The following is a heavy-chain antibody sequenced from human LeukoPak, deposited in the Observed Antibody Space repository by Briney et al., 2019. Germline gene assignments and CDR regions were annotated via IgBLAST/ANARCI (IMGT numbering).Heavy chain of an antibody. Sequence: PSETLSLTCTVSGGSISSYYWSWIRQPPGKGLEWIGYIYTSGSTNYNPSLKSRVTISVDTPKNQFSLKLSSVTAADTAVYYCASSNYYGSGSYYINPNYNYYGMDVWGQGTTVTVSS. D-gene: IGHD3-10*01. J-gene: IGHJ6*02. V-gene: IGHV4-4*09. CDR1: GGSISSYY. CDR2: IYTSGST. CDR3: ASSNYYGSGSYYINPNYNYYGMDV.